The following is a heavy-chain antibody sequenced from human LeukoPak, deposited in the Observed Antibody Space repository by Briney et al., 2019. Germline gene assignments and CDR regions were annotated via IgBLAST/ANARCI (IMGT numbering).Heavy chain of an antibody. J-gene: IGHJ4*02. D-gene: IGHD2-2*02. CDR2: IYPSDSDT. CDR1: GYTFTSYW. Sequence: GESLQISCQGSGYTFTSYWIGWVRQMPGKGREWMGIIYPSDSDTRYSPSFQGQVTISADKSISTAYLQWSSLKASDTAMYYCARLACSGTSCYTVVGYWGQGTLVTVSS. CDR3: ARLACSGTSCYTVVGY. V-gene: IGHV5-51*01.